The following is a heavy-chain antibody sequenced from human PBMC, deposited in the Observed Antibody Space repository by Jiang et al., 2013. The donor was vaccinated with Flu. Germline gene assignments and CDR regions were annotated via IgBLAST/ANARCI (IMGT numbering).Heavy chain of an antibody. CDR2: IYYSGKH. V-gene: IGHV4-59*08. J-gene: IGHJ2*01. D-gene: IGHD6-19*01. Sequence: VKPSETLSLTCTVSGGSISSYYWSWIRQPPGKGLEWIGYIYYSGKHQLQPSLKSRVTISVDTSKNQFSLKLSSVTAADTAVYYCARLASSDWYFDLWGRGTLVTVSS. CDR3: ARLASSDWYFDL. CDR1: GGSISSYY.